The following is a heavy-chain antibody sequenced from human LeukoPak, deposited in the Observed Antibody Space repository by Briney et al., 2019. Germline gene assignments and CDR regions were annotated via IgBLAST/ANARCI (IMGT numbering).Heavy chain of an antibody. CDR2: ISNTSIYI. J-gene: IGHJ3*02. Sequence: GGSLRLSCAASGFSLRSYSMNWVRQAPGKGLEWVSSISNTSIYIYYADSVKGRFTISRDNAKNTLYLQMNSLIAKDTAVYYCARVRAHYYESSGYLAISGGFDTWGQGKMVTVSS. CDR3: ARVRAHYYESSGYLAISGGFDT. D-gene: IGHD3-22*01. CDR1: GFSLRSYS. V-gene: IGHV3-21*01.